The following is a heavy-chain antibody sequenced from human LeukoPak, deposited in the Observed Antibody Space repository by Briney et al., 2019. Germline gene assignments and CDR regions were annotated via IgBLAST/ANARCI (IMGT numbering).Heavy chain of an antibody. J-gene: IGHJ3*01. V-gene: IGHV4-59*13. CDR2: IYITGST. Sequence: SETLSLTCTVSGGSISSYYWTWIRQPPGKGLEWIADIYITGSTNYNPYLKRRVTMSVDTSKNKFSLRLSSVTAADTAVYYCARVRIGETSYDASDVWGLGTMVTVSS. CDR3: ARVRIGETSYDASDV. CDR1: GGSISSYY. D-gene: IGHD1-26*01.